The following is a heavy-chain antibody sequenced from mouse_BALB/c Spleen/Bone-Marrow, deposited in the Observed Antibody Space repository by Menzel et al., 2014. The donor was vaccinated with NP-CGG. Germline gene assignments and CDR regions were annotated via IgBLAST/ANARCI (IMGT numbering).Heavy chain of an antibody. CDR1: GYPITSDYA. Sequence: EVQLQQSGPGLVKPSQSLSLTCTVTGYPITSDYAWNWIRQFPGNKLEWMGYISYSGSTSYNPSLKSRISITRDTSKNQFFLQLNSVTTEDTATYYCAGYYDYRYYAMDYWGQGTSVTVSS. V-gene: IGHV3-2*02. CDR2: ISYSGST. J-gene: IGHJ4*01. D-gene: IGHD2-4*01. CDR3: AGYYDYRYYAMDY.